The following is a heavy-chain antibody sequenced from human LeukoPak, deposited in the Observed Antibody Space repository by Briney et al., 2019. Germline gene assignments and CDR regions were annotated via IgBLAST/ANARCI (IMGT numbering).Heavy chain of an antibody. J-gene: IGHJ4*02. Sequence: GESLKISCKASGYVFIRHWIGWVRQVPGKGLEWMGIIFPGDSDTRYSPSFQGQVTISAEKSISTAYLQWSSLKASDTALYYCASRKKGMATAGFDYWGQGTLVTVSS. D-gene: IGHD5-24*01. CDR1: GYVFIRHW. V-gene: IGHV5-51*01. CDR2: IFPGDSDT. CDR3: ASRKKGMATAGFDY.